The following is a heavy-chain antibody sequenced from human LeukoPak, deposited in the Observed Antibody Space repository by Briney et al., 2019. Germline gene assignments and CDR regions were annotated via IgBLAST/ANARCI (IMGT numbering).Heavy chain of an antibody. D-gene: IGHD6-13*01. CDR1: GGSISSYY. CDR3: ARSSSWYRYFDL. V-gene: IGHV4-59*01. J-gene: IGHJ2*01. Sequence: SETLSLTCTVSGGSISSYYWSWIRQPPGKGLEWIGHIYYSGSIKYNPSLKSRVTIPLDMSNNKIPLKLSSVTSADTAVYNCARSSSWYRYFDLWGRGTLVTVSS. CDR2: IYYSGSI.